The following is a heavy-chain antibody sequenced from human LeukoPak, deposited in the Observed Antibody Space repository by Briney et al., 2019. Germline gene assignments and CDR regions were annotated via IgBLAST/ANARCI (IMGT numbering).Heavy chain of an antibody. CDR1: GGSFSGYY. V-gene: IGHV4-34*01. CDR3: ARGPRVRGANYYYYGMDV. CDR2: INHSGST. D-gene: IGHD3-10*01. J-gene: IGHJ6*02. Sequence: PSETLSLTCAVYGGSFSGYYWSWIRQPPGKGLEWIGEINHSGSTNYNPSLKSRVTISVDTSKNQFSLKLSSVTAADTAVYYCARGPRVRGANYYYYGMDVWGQGTTVTVSS.